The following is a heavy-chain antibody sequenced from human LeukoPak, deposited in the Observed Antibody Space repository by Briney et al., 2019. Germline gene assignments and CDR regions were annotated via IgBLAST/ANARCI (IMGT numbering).Heavy chain of an antibody. D-gene: IGHD3-10*01. CDR2: IIPILGIA. CDR1: GGTFSSYA. J-gene: IGHJ3*02. V-gene: IGHV1-69*04. CDR3: ARGGIYYGSGSPRGLDAFDI. Sequence: GASVKVSCKASGGTFSSYAISWVRQAPGQGLEWMGRIIPILGIANYAQKFQGRVTITADKSTSTAYMELSSLRSEDTAVYYCARGGIYYGSGSPRGLDAFDIWGQGTMVTVSS.